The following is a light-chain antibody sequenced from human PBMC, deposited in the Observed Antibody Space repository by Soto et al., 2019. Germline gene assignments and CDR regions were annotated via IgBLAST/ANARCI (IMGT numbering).Light chain of an antibody. CDR3: QQLNSYLPIT. CDR2: AAS. CDR1: QGISSY. Sequence: DIQFTQSPSFLSASVGDRVTITCRASQGISSYLAWYQQKPGKAPKLLIYAASTLQSGVPSRFSGSGSGTEFTLTISSPQPEDFATYYCQQLNSYLPITFGQGTRLEIK. J-gene: IGKJ5*01. V-gene: IGKV1-9*01.